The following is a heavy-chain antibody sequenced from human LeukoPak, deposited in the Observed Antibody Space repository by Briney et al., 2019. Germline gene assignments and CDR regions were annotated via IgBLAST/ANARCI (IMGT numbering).Heavy chain of an antibody. V-gene: IGHV1-2*02. CDR3: ARLVGRGELRPLGY. CDR1: VYTFTGYY. J-gene: IGHJ4*02. CDR2: INPNSGGT. D-gene: IGHD1-26*01. Sequence: ASVKVSCKASVYTFTGYYMHSGRQAPGQGREWMGWINPNSGGTNYAQKFQGRVTMTRDTSISTAYMELSRLRSDDTAVYYCARLVGRGELRPLGYWGQGTLVTVSS.